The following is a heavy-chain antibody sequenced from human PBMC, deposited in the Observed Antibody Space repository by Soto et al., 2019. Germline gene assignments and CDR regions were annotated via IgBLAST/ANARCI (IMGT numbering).Heavy chain of an antibody. D-gene: IGHD3-10*01. J-gene: IGHJ4*02. Sequence: QEQLVESGGGVVQPGTSLRLSCEASGLTFSNYGMHWVRQAPGKGLEWVAVIWYDGITKFYADSVQGRFSVSRDNSKNTLYLQMNSLTAEDTAAYFCATVDNYYGSAFWGQGTLVTVSP. V-gene: IGHV3-33*01. CDR2: IWYDGITK. CDR3: ATVDNYYGSAF. CDR1: GLTFSNYG.